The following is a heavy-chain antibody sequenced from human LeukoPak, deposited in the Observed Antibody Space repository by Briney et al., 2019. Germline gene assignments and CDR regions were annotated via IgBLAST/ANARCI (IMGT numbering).Heavy chain of an antibody. CDR1: GYTFTDYY. Sequence: ASVKVSCKASGYTFTDYYIHWVRQAPGQGLEWMGWMDPMRGETNHAQRFQGRVIMTRDTSITTAYMEQSRLRSDDTAVYYCALEVYYSDNSAFDYWGQGTLVTVSS. J-gene: IGHJ4*01. CDR3: ALEVYYSDNSAFDY. CDR2: MDPMRGET. V-gene: IGHV1-2*02. D-gene: IGHD4-11*01.